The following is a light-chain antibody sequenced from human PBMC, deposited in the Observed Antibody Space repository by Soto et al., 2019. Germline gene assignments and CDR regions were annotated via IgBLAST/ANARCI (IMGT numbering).Light chain of an antibody. V-gene: IGKV3-15*01. J-gene: IGKJ1*01. Sequence: EIVMTQSPATLSVSPGERATLSCRASQSVSSNLAWYQQKPGQAPRLLIYGASTRATGIPARFSGSGSGTEFTLTISSLLSEDVAVYYCQQYNNWPRTFGQGTKVDIK. CDR2: GAS. CDR1: QSVSSN. CDR3: QQYNNWPRT.